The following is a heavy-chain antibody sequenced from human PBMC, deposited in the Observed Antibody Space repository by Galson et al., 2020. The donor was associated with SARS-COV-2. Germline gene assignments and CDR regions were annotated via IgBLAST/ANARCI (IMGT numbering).Heavy chain of an antibody. CDR1: GFTFSSYG. Sequence: GGSLRLSCAASGFTFSSYGMHWVRQAPGKGLEWVAFIRYDGSNKYYADSVKGRFTISRDNSKNTLYLQMNSLRAEDTAVYYCAKDRRPQRAAYYFDYWGQGTLVTVSS. V-gene: IGHV3-30*02. J-gene: IGHJ4*02. D-gene: IGHD2-15*01. CDR2: IRYDGSNK. CDR3: AKDRRPQRAAYYFDY.